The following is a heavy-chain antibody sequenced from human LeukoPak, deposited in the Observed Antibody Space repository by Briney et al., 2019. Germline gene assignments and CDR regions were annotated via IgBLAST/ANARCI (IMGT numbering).Heavy chain of an antibody. CDR3: AKGRIAAAGTRDWFDP. V-gene: IGHV3-23*01. J-gene: IGHJ5*02. D-gene: IGHD6-13*01. CDR2: ISGSGGST. Sequence: GGSLRFSCAASGFTFSSYAMSWVRQAPGKGLEWVSAISGSGGSTYYADSVKGRFTISRDNSKNTLYLQMNSLRAEDTAVYYCAKGRIAAAGTRDWFDPWGQGTLVTVSS. CDR1: GFTFSSYA.